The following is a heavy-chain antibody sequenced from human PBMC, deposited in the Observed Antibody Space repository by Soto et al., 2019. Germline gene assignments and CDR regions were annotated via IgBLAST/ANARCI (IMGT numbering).Heavy chain of an antibody. Sequence: GGSLRLSCAASGFTFSSYGMHWVRQAPGKGLEWVAVIWYDGSNKYYADSVKGRFTISRDNSKNTLYLQMNSLRAEDTAVYYCARDSGVEWFGESIDAFDIWGQGTMVTVSS. V-gene: IGHV3-33*01. D-gene: IGHD3-10*01. CDR2: IWYDGSNK. CDR3: ARDSGVEWFGESIDAFDI. J-gene: IGHJ3*02. CDR1: GFTFSSYG.